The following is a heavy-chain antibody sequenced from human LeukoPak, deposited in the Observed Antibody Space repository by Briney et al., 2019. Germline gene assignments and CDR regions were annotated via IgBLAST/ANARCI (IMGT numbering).Heavy chain of an antibody. Sequence: GGSLRLSCAASGFTFSSYGMHWVRQAPGKGLEWVAVISYDGSKKYYEDSVKGRFTISRDNSKNTLYLQMNSLRAEDTAVYYCAGALPRIVLTDAIDIWGQGTLVTVSS. CDR2: ISYDGSKK. J-gene: IGHJ3*02. V-gene: IGHV3-30*03. CDR1: GFTFSSYG. CDR3: AGALPRIVLTDAIDI. D-gene: IGHD1-26*01.